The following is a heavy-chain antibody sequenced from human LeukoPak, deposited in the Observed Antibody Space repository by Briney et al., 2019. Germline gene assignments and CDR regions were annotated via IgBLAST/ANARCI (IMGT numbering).Heavy chain of an antibody. CDR2: IYYSGST. CDR1: GGSISSGDFY. D-gene: IGHD6-13*01. J-gene: IGHJ4*02. Sequence: PSETLSLTCTVSGGSISSGDFYWSWIRQPPGKGLEWIGSIYYSGSTYYNPSLKSRVTISVDTSKNQFSLKLSSVTAADTAVYYCARQRSSSWYLDYWGQGTLVTVSS. V-gene: IGHV4-39*01. CDR3: ARQRSSSWYLDY.